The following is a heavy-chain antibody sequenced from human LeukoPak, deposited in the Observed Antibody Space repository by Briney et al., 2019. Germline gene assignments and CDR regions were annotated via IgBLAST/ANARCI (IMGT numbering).Heavy chain of an antibody. CDR3: AREGSGSLPHLDH. J-gene: IGHJ4*02. CDR2: INPSGGGT. Sequence: ASVKVSCKASGYTFTSHYMQWVRLAPGQGLEWMGIINPSGGGTRYAQKFQGRVTMTRDTSTGTVYMELSSLRSEDTAVYYCAREGSGSLPHLDHGGQGTLVTVSS. D-gene: IGHD3-10*01. V-gene: IGHV1-46*01. CDR1: GYTFTSHY.